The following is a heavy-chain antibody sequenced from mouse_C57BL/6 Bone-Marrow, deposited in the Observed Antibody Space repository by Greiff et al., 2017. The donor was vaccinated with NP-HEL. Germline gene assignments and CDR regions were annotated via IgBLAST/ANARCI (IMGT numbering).Heavy chain of an antibody. D-gene: IGHD3-2*02. CDR3: ARGTAQATGGTY. CDR1: GYTFTDYN. V-gene: IGHV1-22*01. CDR2: INPNNGGT. Sequence: VQLQQSGPELVKPGASVKMSCKASGYTFTDYNMHWVKQSHGKSLAWIGYINPNNGGTSYTQKFKGKATLTVNKSYSTAYMELRSLTSDESAVYYCARGTAQATGGTYWGQVTLVTVSA. J-gene: IGHJ3*01.